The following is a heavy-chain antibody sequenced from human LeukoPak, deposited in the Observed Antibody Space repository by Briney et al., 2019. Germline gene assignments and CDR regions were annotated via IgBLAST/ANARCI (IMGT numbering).Heavy chain of an antibody. Sequence: GGSLRLSCAASGFTFSTYWMSWVRQAPGKGLEWVANIKQDGSEKYYVDSVKGRFTISRDNAENSLSLQMNSLRAEDTAVYYCARLMYYFDYWGQGTLVTVSS. V-gene: IGHV3-7*01. J-gene: IGHJ4*02. CDR3: ARLMYYFDY. CDR2: IKQDGSEK. CDR1: GFTFSTYW.